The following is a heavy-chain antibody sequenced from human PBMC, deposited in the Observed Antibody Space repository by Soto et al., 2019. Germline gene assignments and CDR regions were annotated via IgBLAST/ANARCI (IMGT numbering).Heavy chain of an antibody. V-gene: IGHV3-23*01. Sequence: EVQLLESGGGLVQPGGSLRLSCAASGFTFSSYTMSWVRQGPGKGLEWVSGISSSGGSTVYADSVKGRLTISRDNFKNTLYLQMNSLRAEDTAVYYCAKGWGDYGGQGTPVTVSS. CDR3: AKGWGDY. J-gene: IGHJ4*02. CDR1: GFTFSSYT. CDR2: ISSSGGST. D-gene: IGHD7-27*01.